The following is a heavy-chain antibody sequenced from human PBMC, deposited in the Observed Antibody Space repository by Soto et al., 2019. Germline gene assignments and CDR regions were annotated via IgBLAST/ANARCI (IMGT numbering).Heavy chain of an antibody. CDR1: GFTFSSYA. V-gene: IGHV3-23*01. Sequence: GGSLRLSCAASGFTFSSYAMSWVRQAPGKGLEWVSAISGSGGSTYYADSMKGRFTISRDNSKNTLYLQMNSLRAEDTAVYYCAAEYQTYGERYYYYYMDVWGKGTTVTVSS. J-gene: IGHJ6*03. D-gene: IGHD4-17*01. CDR3: AAEYQTYGERYYYYYMDV. CDR2: ISGSGGST.